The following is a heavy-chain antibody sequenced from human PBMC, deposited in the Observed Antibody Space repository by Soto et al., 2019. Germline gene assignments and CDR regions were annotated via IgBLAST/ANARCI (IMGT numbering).Heavy chain of an antibody. CDR3: ARLRAGIQDWYVAL. D-gene: IGHD6-13*01. J-gene: IGHJ2*01. CDR1: GGSISSYY. Sequence: QVQLQESGPGLVKPSETLSLTCTVSGGSISSYYWSWIRQPPGKGLEWIGYIYYSGSTNYNPSLKSRVTISVDTSKIQFSLKLSSVAAADTAVYYCARLRAGIQDWYVALWGRGTLVTVSS. V-gene: IGHV4-59*08. CDR2: IYYSGST.